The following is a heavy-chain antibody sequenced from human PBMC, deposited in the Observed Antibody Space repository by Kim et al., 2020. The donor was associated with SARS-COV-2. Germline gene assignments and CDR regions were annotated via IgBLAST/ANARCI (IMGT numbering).Heavy chain of an antibody. J-gene: IGHJ4*02. D-gene: IGHD5-12*01. V-gene: IGHV3-43*01. Sequence: ADSVKGRFTISRDNSKNSLYLQMNSLRTEDTALYYCAKVGGYSGYDFDYWGQGTLVTVSS. CDR3: AKVGGYSGYDFDY.